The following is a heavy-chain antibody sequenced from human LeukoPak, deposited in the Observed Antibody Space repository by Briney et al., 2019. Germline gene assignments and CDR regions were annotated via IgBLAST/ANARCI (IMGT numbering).Heavy chain of an antibody. CDR3: ARGRGGTVVRGYLDY. CDR1: GYTFTNYD. Sequence: ASAKVSCKASGYTFTNYDIMWVRQATGQGPEWMGWMNSNSGNTGYAQKFQGRVTMTRDTSTNTAYMELHSLTSEDTAVYYCARGRGGTVVRGYLDYWGQGTPVTVSS. D-gene: IGHD3-10*01. V-gene: IGHV1-8*01. CDR2: MNSNSGNT. J-gene: IGHJ4*02.